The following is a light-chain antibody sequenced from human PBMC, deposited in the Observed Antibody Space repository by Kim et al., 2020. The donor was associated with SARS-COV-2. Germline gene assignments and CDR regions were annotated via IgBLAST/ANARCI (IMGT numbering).Light chain of an antibody. J-gene: IGKJ4*01. Sequence: SSFVGDRVPIPCRASQRLRNYLAWYPQNPGNVPKPLINAASTLRSGLPSLFSVSGSGTDFTLPIRSLQPEYVGTYYCQKYYGAPLTFGGGTKLEI. CDR2: AAS. V-gene: IGKV1-27*01. CDR3: QKYYGAPLT. CDR1: QRLRNY.